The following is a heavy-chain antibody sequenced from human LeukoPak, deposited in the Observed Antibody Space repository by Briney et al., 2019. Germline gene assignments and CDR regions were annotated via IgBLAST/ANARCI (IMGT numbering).Heavy chain of an antibody. CDR1: GGSISSSTYY. V-gene: IGHV4-39*07. J-gene: IGHJ4*02. D-gene: IGHD1-26*01. CDR3: ARGTIAGGADYFDY. CDR2: MYYSGST. Sequence: SETLSLTCTVSGGSISSSTYYWGWIRQPPGKGLEWVGSMYYSGSTYYNPSLKGRVTMSVDTSKNQFSLRLSSVTAADTAVYYCARGTIAGGADYFDYWGQGTLVTVSS.